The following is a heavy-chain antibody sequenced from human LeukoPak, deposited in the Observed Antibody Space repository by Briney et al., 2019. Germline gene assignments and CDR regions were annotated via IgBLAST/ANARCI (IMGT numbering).Heavy chain of an antibody. CDR3: ARARAGSSYYYGMDV. D-gene: IGHD3-10*01. V-gene: IGHV1-18*04. J-gene: IGHJ6*02. Sequence: ASVKVSCKASGHTFTSYGISWVRQAPGQGLEWMGRISAYNGNTNYAQKLQGTVTMTTDTSTSTAYMELRSLRFDDTAVYYCARARAGSSYYYGMDVWGQGTTVTVSS. CDR2: ISAYNGNT. CDR1: GHTFTSYG.